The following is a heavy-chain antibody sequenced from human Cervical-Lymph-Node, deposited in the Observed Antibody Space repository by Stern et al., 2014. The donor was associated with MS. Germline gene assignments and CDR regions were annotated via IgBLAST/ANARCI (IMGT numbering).Heavy chain of an antibody. Sequence: QVQLVESGAEVKKPGSSVRVSCTASGGSFKSYAFNWLRQAPGQGLEWMGDIVPMFAKANYAQKFQGRATVTADEATNTVYMELSFLTSEDTAVYYCARERSIHYPAFAPWGQGTLVTVSS. CDR2: IVPMFAKA. V-gene: IGHV1-69*01. J-gene: IGHJ5*02. CDR3: ARERSIHYPAFAP. D-gene: IGHD3-10*01. CDR1: GGSFKSYA.